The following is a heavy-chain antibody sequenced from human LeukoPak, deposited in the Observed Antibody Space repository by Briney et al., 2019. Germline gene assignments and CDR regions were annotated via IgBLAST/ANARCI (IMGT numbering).Heavy chain of an antibody. J-gene: IGHJ4*02. CDR1: GGSISSYY. Sequence: SETLSLTCTVSGGSISSYYWSWIRQSLGKGLEWMGYIYYSGIPNYNPSLKSRGTISVDTSKNQFSLKLSSVTAADTAVYYCARLTVGANYYFDFWGQGTLVTVSS. CDR3: ARLTVGANYYFDF. CDR2: IYYSGIP. D-gene: IGHD1-26*01. V-gene: IGHV4-59*08.